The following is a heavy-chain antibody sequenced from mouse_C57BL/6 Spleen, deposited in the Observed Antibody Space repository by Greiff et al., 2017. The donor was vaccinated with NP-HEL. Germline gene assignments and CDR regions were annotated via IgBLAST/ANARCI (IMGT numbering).Heavy chain of an antibody. CDR3: ASYYSRTPYYYAMDY. D-gene: IGHD2-5*01. CDR1: GYTFTSSW. V-gene: IGHV1-55*01. Sequence: QVQLQQPGAELVKPGASVKMSCKASGYTFTSSWITWVKQRPGQGLEWIGDIYPGSGSTNYNEKFKSKATLTVDTSSSPASMQLSSLTSEDSAVYYGASYYSRTPYYYAMDYWGQGTSVTVSS. CDR2: IYPGSGST. J-gene: IGHJ4*01.